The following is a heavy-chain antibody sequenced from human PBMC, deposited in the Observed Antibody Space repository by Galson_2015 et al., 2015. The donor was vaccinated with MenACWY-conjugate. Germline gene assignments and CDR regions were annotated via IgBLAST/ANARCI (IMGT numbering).Heavy chain of an antibody. CDR1: GFTLSNYA. CDR2: ISGSGGTT. D-gene: IGHD2-15*01. J-gene: IGHJ2*01. V-gene: IGHV3-23*01. Sequence: SLRPSCAASGFTLSNYAMNWARQAPGKGLEWVSSISGSGGTTNYADSVKGRFTISRDKSKNTLYLQMKSLRAEDTAIYFWARDQRGLYGNGGYCYW. CDR3: ARDQRGLYGNGGYCYW.